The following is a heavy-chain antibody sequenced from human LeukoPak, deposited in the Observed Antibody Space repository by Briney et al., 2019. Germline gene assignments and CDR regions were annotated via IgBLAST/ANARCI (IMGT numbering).Heavy chain of an antibody. CDR2: ISYDGSNK. V-gene: IGHV3-30*01. J-gene: IGHJ3*02. CDR1: GFTFSSYA. Sequence: TGGSLRLSCAASGFTFSSYAMHWVRQAPGKGLEWVAVISYDGSNKYYADSVKGRFTISGDKSKNTLYLQMNSLRPEDTAFYYCARGPGPIAGAKNPFDIWGQGTMVTVSS. D-gene: IGHD1-26*01. CDR3: ARGPGPIAGAKNPFDI.